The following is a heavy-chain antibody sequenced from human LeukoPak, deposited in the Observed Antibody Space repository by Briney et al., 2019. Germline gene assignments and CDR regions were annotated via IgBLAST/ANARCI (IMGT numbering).Heavy chain of an antibody. V-gene: IGHV3-9*01. CDR3: AKDSLGYCSSTSCKGGWFDP. Sequence: GRSLRLSCAASRFTFDDYAMHWVRQAPGKGLEWVSGISWNSGSIGYADSVKGRFTISRDNAKNSLYLQMNSLRAEDTALYYCAKDSLGYCSSTSCKGGWFDPWGQGTLVTVSS. D-gene: IGHD2-2*01. J-gene: IGHJ5*02. CDR2: ISWNSGSI. CDR1: RFTFDDYA.